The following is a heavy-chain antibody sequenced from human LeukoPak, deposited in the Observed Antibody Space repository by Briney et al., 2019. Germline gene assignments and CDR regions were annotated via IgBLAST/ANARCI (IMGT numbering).Heavy chain of an antibody. CDR3: ARTLYSSSWYYFDY. V-gene: IGHV4-30-4*07. Sequence: SETLSLTCAVSGGSISSGGYSWSWIRQPPGKGLEWIGYIYYSGSTYYNPSLKSRVTISVDTSKNQFSLKLSSVTAADTAVYSCARTLYSSSWYYFDYWGQGTLVTVSS. CDR1: GGSISSGGYS. J-gene: IGHJ4*02. CDR2: IYYSGST. D-gene: IGHD6-13*01.